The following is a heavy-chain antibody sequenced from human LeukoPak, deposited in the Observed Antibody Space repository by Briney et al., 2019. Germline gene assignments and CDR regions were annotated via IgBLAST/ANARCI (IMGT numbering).Heavy chain of an antibody. Sequence: GASVKVSCKASGYTFTSYYMHWVRQAPGQGLEWMGIINPSGGSTSYAQKFQGRVTMTRDTSTSTVYMELSSLRSDDTAVYYCARSHYDFWSPYYKTTANWFDPWGQGTLVTVSS. D-gene: IGHD3-3*01. J-gene: IGHJ5*02. CDR2: INPSGGST. CDR3: ARSHYDFWSPYYKTTANWFDP. CDR1: GYTFTSYY. V-gene: IGHV1-46*01.